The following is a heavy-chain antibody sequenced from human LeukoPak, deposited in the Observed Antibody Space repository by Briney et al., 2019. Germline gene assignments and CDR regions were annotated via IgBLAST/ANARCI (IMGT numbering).Heavy chain of an antibody. J-gene: IGHJ4*02. Sequence: PGGSLRLSCAASGFTFSTSWMHWVRQAPGKGLVWVSRINSDGTTIDYADSVKGRFTISRDNAKNTLYLKMNSLRDEDTAVYYCARAGYYRFDYWGQGTLVTVSS. CDR2: INSDGTTI. V-gene: IGHV3-74*01. D-gene: IGHD2/OR15-2a*01. CDR3: ARAGYYRFDY. CDR1: GFTFSTSW.